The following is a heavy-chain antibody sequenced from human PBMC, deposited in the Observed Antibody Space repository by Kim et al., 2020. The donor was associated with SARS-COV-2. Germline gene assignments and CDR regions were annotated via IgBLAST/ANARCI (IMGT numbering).Heavy chain of an antibody. V-gene: IGHV4-39*01. Sequence: SETLSLTCTVSGGSISSSSYYWGWIRQPPGKGLEWIGSIYYSGSTYYNPSLKSRVTISVDTSKNQFSLKLSSVTAADTAVYYCARQQTITMIVVVIQNWFDPWGQGTLVTVSS. CDR3: ARQQTITMIVVVIQNWFDP. J-gene: IGHJ5*02. CDR2: IYYSGST. D-gene: IGHD3-22*01. CDR1: GGSISSSSYY.